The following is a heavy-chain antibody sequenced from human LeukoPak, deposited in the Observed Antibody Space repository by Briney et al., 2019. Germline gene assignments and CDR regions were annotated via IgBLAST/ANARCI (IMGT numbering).Heavy chain of an antibody. CDR1: GASISSYY. Sequence: SETLSLTCTVSGASISSYYWSWIRQPTGKGLAWIGYVYYSGSTNYNPSLKSRVSISVDTSKNQFSLNLSSVTAADTAVYYCAAFRQWLVILDYWGQGTLVTVSS. CDR2: VYYSGST. J-gene: IGHJ4*02. D-gene: IGHD6-19*01. CDR3: AAFRQWLVILDY. V-gene: IGHV4-59*08.